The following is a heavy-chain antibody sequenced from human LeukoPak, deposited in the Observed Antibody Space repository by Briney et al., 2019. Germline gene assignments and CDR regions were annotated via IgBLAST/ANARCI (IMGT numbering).Heavy chain of an antibody. CDR3: ARRRYYDSTGYLD. V-gene: IGHV4-39*02. CDR2: IYYSGST. J-gene: IGHJ1*01. D-gene: IGHD3-22*01. Sequence: SETLSLTCTLSGGYISSSRYYWGWIRQPPGKGLEWIGDIYYSGSTYYNASLKSRVSISIDTSNNRFSLHLGSLTAADTALYYCARRRYYDSTGYLDWGQGTLVTVSS. CDR1: GGYISSSRYY.